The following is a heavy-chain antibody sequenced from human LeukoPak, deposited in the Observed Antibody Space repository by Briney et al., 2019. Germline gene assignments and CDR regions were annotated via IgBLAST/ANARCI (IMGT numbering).Heavy chain of an antibody. Sequence: GGSLRLSCAASGFTFSNYLMNWVRQAPGKGLEWVANIEQDGSEKYYVDSVKGRFTISRDNAKNTLYLQMNSLRAEDTAVYYCARDHGYCSSTSCYDGWFDPWGQGTLVTVSS. V-gene: IGHV3-7*01. J-gene: IGHJ5*02. CDR1: GFTFSNYL. CDR2: IEQDGSEK. D-gene: IGHD2-2*03. CDR3: ARDHGYCSSTSCYDGWFDP.